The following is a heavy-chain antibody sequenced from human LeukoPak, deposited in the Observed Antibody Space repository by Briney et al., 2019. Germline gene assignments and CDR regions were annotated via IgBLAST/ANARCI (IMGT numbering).Heavy chain of an antibody. J-gene: IGHJ3*02. CDR2: ISGSGGST. D-gene: IGHD6-19*01. CDR1: GFTFSSYA. CDR3: ANLRGIAVVEYAFDI. Sequence: GGSLRLSCAASGFTFSSYAMSWVRQAPGKGLGWVSAISGSGGSTYYADSVKGRFTISRDNSKNTLYLQMNSLRAEDTAVYYCANLRGIAVVEYAFDIWGQGTMVTVSS. V-gene: IGHV3-23*01.